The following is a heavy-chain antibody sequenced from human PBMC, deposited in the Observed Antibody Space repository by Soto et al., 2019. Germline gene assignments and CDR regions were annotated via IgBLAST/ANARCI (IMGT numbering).Heavy chain of an antibody. Sequence: GGSLRLSCAASGFTFSSYWMHWVRQAPGRGLVWVSRINSDGSSTSYADSVKGRFTISRDNAKNTLYLQMNSLRAEDTAVYYCARGIVAAGWFDPWGQGTLVTVSS. CDR3: ARGIVAAGWFDP. CDR2: INSDGSST. V-gene: IGHV3-74*01. D-gene: IGHD6-13*01. CDR1: GFTFSSYW. J-gene: IGHJ5*02.